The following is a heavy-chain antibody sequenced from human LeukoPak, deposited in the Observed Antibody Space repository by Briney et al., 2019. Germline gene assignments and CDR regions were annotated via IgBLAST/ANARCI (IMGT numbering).Heavy chain of an antibody. CDR2: TYYRSKWYS. V-gene: IGHV6-1*01. CDR1: GDILSSNSAA. CDR3: SGSPDGSYPDC. J-gene: IGHJ4*02. Sequence: SQTLSLTCALSGDILSSNSAAWHWIRQERARGLEWLERTYYRSKWYSDFAVSVNVRITINADTSKNQFSLQLNSVTPEDTAVYYCSGSPDGSYPDCWGQGTLVTVSS. D-gene: IGHD2-15*01.